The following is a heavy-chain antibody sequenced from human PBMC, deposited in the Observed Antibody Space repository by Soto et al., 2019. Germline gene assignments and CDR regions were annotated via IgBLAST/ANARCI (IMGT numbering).Heavy chain of an antibody. Sequence: SETLSLTCTVSGGYISSYYWSWIRQPPGKGLEWIGYIYYSGITDYNPSLKSRVTISVDTSKSQFSLKLSSVTAADTAVYYCARGGGVYYFDYWGQGTLVTSPQ. D-gene: IGHD2-8*02. V-gene: IGHV4-59*01. CDR2: IYYSGIT. CDR3: ARGGGVYYFDY. J-gene: IGHJ4*02. CDR1: GGYISSYY.